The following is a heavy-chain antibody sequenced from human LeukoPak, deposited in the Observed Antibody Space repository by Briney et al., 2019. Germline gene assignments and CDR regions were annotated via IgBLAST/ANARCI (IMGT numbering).Heavy chain of an antibody. V-gene: IGHV1-2*02. D-gene: IGHD5-24*01. Sequence: GASVMVSCRASGYIFTGYYVHWVRQAPGQGLEWMGWINPKSGGTNYAQKFQGRVTMTRDTSISTAYMEVTRLRSDDTAVFYCARSPPAEMAITGVDYWGQGTLVTVSS. CDR1: GYIFTGYY. J-gene: IGHJ4*02. CDR2: INPKSGGT. CDR3: ARSPPAEMAITGVDY.